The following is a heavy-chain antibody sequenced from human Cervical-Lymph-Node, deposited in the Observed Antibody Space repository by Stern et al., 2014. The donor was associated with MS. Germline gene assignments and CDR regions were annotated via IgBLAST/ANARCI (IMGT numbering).Heavy chain of an antibody. J-gene: IGHJ4*02. Sequence: VQLVESGAEVKKPGASAEVSCKASGYSFTGHYIHWVRQAPGQGLEWMGWINPHSGSTDYAQRFQGRVTMTRDTSISTAYMELSGLTSDDTAVYSCARGGATGFYFDSWGRGTLVTVSS. CDR2: INPHSGST. V-gene: IGHV1-2*02. D-gene: IGHD1-26*01. CDR1: GYSFTGHY. CDR3: ARGGATGFYFDS.